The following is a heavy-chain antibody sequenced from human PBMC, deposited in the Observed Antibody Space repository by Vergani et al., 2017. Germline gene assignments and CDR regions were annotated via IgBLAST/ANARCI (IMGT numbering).Heavy chain of an antibody. V-gene: IGHV4-31*03. D-gene: IGHD3-10*01. CDR2: IYYSGST. J-gene: IGHJ5*02. CDR1: GGSISSGGYY. Sequence: QVQLQESGPGLVKPSQTPSLTCTVSGGSISSGGYYWSWIRQHPGKGLEWIGYIYYSGSTYYNPSLKSRVTISVDTSKNQFSLKLSSVTAADTAVYYCARMDDTKTWFGESEPFDPWGQGTLVTVSS. CDR3: ARMDDTKTWFGESEPFDP.